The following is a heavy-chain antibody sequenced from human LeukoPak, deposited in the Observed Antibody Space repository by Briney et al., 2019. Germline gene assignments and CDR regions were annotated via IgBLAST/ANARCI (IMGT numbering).Heavy chain of an antibody. D-gene: IGHD3-3*01. CDR2: INPNSGGT. V-gene: IGHV1-2*02. CDR1: GYTFTSYA. Sequence: ASVKVSCKASGYTFTSYAMNWVRQAPGQGLEWMGWINPNSGGTNYAQKFQGRVTMTRDTSISTAYMELSRLRSNDTAVYYCARGLVPGWYYDFWSGQSDSGYYFDYWGQGTLVTVSS. J-gene: IGHJ4*02. CDR3: ARGLVPGWYYDFWSGQSDSGYYFDY.